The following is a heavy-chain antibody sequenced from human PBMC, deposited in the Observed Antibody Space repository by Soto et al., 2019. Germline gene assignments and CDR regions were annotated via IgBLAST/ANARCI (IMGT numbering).Heavy chain of an antibody. D-gene: IGHD1-26*01. V-gene: IGHV4-31*03. CDR2: IYYSGST. J-gene: IGHJ4*02. Sequence: SETLSLTCTVSGGSISSGGYYWSWIRQHPGKCLEWIGYIYYSGSTYYNQSLKSRVTISLDTSKNQFSLKLYSVTAADTAVYYCARLLGGATPIDYWGQGPLVTVSS. CDR1: GGSISSGGYY. CDR3: ARLLGGATPIDY.